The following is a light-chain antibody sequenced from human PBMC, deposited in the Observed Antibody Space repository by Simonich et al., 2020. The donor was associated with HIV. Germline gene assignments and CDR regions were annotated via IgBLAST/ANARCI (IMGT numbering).Light chain of an antibody. CDR2: EGS. J-gene: IGLJ3*02. CDR3: CSYAGSSTWV. CDR1: SSDVGSYNL. Sequence: QSALTQPASVSGSPGQSITISCTGTSSDVGSYNLVSWYQQHPGKAPKVMIYEGSERPSGVSNGFSGSKSDNTASLTISGLQAEDEADYYCCSYAGSSTWVFGGGTKVTVL. V-gene: IGLV2-23*01.